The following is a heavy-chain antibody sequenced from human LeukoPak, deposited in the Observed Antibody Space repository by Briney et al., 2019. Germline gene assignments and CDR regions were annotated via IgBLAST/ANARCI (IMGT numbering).Heavy chain of an antibody. J-gene: IGHJ4*02. V-gene: IGHV4-38-2*01. Sequence: KPSETLSLTCAVSGYSISSGYYWGWIRQPPGKGLGWIGSIYHGGSTYYNPSLKSRATISVDTSKNQFSLKLSSVTAADTAVYYCASINYETFDYWGQGTLVTVSS. CDR1: GYSISSGYY. D-gene: IGHD3-3*01. CDR3: ASINYETFDY. CDR2: IYHGGST.